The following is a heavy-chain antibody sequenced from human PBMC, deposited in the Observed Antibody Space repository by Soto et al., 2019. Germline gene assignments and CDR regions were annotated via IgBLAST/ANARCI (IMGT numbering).Heavy chain of an antibody. Sequence: SETLSLACSLSGGSINSSDHFWGWIRQTPGKGLEWIGSVYYTETTYYNPSLKSPVTISVETSRNTFSLKVNSVTAADTGIYYCARQRVLSTNMFITSFDPWGQGTLVTVSS. D-gene: IGHD3-10*02. J-gene: IGHJ5*02. CDR1: GGSINSSDHF. V-gene: IGHV4-39*01. CDR3: ARQRVLSTNMFITSFDP. CDR2: VYYTETT.